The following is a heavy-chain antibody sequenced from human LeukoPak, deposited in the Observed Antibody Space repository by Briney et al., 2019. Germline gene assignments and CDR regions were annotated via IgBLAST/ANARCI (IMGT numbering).Heavy chain of an antibody. J-gene: IGHJ4*02. CDR2: IKQDGSEE. CDR1: GFTFSSYW. CDR3: ARVAVWIAVADFDY. D-gene: IGHD6-19*01. V-gene: IGHV3-7*03. Sequence: PGGSLRLSCAASGFTFSSYWMSWVRQAPGKGLEWVANIKQDGSEEYYVDSVKGRFTISRDNAKNSLYLQMNSLRAEDTAVYYCARVAVWIAVADFDYWGQGTLVTVSS.